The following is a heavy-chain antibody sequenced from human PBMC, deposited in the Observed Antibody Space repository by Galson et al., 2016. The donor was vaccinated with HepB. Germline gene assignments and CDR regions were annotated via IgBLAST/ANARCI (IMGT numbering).Heavy chain of an antibody. D-gene: IGHD3-9*01. Sequence: SVKVSCKASGYTFTSYAMHWVRQAPGQRLEWMGWINAANGNTKYSQKLQGRVTITRDTSANTVYVELSSLRSEDTAVYYCARGDYDILTGYYLAVFDIWGRGTPVTGSS. CDR3: ARGDYDILTGYYLAVFDI. CDR1: GYTFTSYA. CDR2: INAANGNT. V-gene: IGHV1-3*01. J-gene: IGHJ2*01.